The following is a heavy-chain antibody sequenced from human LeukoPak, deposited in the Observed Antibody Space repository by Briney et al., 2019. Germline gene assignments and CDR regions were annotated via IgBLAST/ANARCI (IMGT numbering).Heavy chain of an antibody. V-gene: IGHV1-2*02. J-gene: IGHJ5*02. CDR3: ARDFDIAARPRTWWFDP. Sequence: ASVKVSCRASGYXFTGYYMHWVRQAPGQGLEWMGWINPNSGGTNYAQKFQGRVTMTRDTSISTAYMELSRLRSDDTAVYYCARDFDIAARPRTWWFDPWGQGTLVTVSS. D-gene: IGHD6-6*01. CDR2: INPNSGGT. CDR1: GYXFTGYY.